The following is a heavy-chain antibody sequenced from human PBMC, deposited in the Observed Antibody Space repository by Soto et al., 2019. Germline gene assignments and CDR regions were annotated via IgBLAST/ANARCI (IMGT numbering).Heavy chain of an antibody. CDR2: INTGNGNT. CDR3: ARTYHYDSGGKTYFYYGMDV. CDR1: GYTFTSYA. Sequence: ASVKVSCKASGYTFTSYAIHWVRQAPGQRLEWMGWINTGNGNTKYAQNFQGRVTITADESTSTAYMEVSSLRSEDTAVYYCARTYHYDSGGKTYFYYGMDVWGQGTTVTVSS. J-gene: IGHJ6*02. D-gene: IGHD3-22*01. V-gene: IGHV1-3*04.